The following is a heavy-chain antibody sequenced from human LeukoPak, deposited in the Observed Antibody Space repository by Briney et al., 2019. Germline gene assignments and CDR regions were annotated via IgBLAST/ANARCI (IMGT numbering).Heavy chain of an antibody. D-gene: IGHD2-2*01. Sequence: PSETLSLTCTVSSDSISSSYWSWIRQPPGKGLEWIGYIYYSGSTNYNPSLKSRVAISVDTSKNQFSLKLNFVTAADTAVYYCARGYCSSTICFQYFHHWGQGTLVTVSS. J-gene: IGHJ1*01. CDR1: SDSISSSY. CDR3: ARGYCSSTICFQYFHH. CDR2: IYYSGST. V-gene: IGHV4-59*01.